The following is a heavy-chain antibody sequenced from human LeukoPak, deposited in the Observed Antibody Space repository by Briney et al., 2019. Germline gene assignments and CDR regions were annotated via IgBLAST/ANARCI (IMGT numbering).Heavy chain of an antibody. V-gene: IGHV7-4-1*02. J-gene: IGHJ4*02. Sequence: GASVKVSCKASGYNFTYYGMNWVRQAPGQGLEWMGWINTNTGNPTYAQGFTGQYVFSLDTSVSTAYLQISSLKAEDTAAYYCARRKGAREFYYFDFWGQGTLVTVSS. CDR2: INTNTGNP. CDR3: ARRKGAREFYYFDF. CDR1: GYNFTYYG. D-gene: IGHD3-10*01.